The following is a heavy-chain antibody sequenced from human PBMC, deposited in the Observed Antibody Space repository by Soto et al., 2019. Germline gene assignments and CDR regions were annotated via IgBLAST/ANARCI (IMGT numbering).Heavy chain of an antibody. CDR3: TTDLYPFGKPNFDY. J-gene: IGHJ4*02. CDR2: IKSKSARGTT. V-gene: IGHV3-15*07. D-gene: IGHD3-16*01. CDR1: GFTFSNAW. Sequence: GGSLRLSCAASGFTFSNAWMNWVRQAPGKGLEWVGRIKSKSARGTTDYAAPVKGRFTVSRDDSKNTLYLQMNSLKSEDTAVYYCTTDLYPFGKPNFDYWGQGT.